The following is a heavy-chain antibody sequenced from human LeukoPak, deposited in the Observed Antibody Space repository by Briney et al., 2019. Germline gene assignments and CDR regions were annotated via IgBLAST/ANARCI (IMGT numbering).Heavy chain of an antibody. Sequence: PGGSLRLSCAASGFSFSSYGIHWVRQAPGKGLEWVGFIWSDGSKKYYVDSVKGRFTISRDNGKNTLYLQMNSLRVEDTAVYYCARVKWLDDYWGQGTLVTVSS. V-gene: IGHV3-30*02. D-gene: IGHD5-12*01. J-gene: IGHJ4*02. CDR1: GFSFSSYG. CDR2: IWSDGSKK. CDR3: ARVKWLDDY.